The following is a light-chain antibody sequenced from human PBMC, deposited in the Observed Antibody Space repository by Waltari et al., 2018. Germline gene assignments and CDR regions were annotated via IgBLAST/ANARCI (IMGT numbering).Light chain of an antibody. CDR2: WAS. Sequence: DIVMTQSPDSLAVSLGERATINCKSSQSLLYSSNNRNYLVWYQQKPGHPPKVVVNWASTRASGVPERVSGSGSGTDLTLTISSLQAEDVAVYYCQQFFATPLTFGGGTKVEIK. V-gene: IGKV4-1*01. J-gene: IGKJ4*01. CDR3: QQFFATPLT. CDR1: QSLLYSSNNRNY.